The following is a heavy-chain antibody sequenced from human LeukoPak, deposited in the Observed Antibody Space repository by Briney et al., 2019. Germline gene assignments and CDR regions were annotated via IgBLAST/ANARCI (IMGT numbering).Heavy chain of an antibody. CDR2: INPNSGGT. V-gene: IGHV1-2*02. CDR3: ARGGQDIVVEDAFDI. CDR1: GYTFTGYY. J-gene: IGHJ3*02. D-gene: IGHD2-15*01. Sequence: GASVKVSCKASGYTFTGYYMHWVRQAPGQGLEWMGWINPNSGGTNYAQKFQGRVTMTRDTSISTAYMELSRLRSDGTAVYYCARGGQDIVVEDAFDIWGQGTMVTVSS.